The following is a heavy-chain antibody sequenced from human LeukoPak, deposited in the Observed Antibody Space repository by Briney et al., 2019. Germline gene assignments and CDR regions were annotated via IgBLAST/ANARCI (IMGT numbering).Heavy chain of an antibody. J-gene: IGHJ4*02. V-gene: IGHV1-18*04. D-gene: IGHD1-14*01. CDR2: ISAYNGNT. CDR3: ARQPNAVYFDY. Sequence: ASVKVSCKASGYTFTGCYMHWVRQVPGQGLEWMGWISAYNGNTNYAQKLQGRVTMTTDTSTSTAYMELRSLRSDDTAVYYCARQPNAVYFDYWGQGTLVTVSS. CDR1: GYTFTGCY.